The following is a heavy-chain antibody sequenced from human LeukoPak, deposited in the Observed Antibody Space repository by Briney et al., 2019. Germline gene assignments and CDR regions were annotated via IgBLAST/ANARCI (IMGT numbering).Heavy chain of an antibody. CDR1: GGSVSSGSYY. Sequence: SETLSLTCTVSGGSVSSGSYYWSWIRQPPGKGLEWIGYIYYSGSTNYNPSLKSRVTISVDTSKNQFSLKLSSVTAADTAVHHCARGGPYGDYDYWGQGTLVTVSS. CDR3: ARGGPYGDYDY. J-gene: IGHJ4*02. V-gene: IGHV4-61*01. CDR2: IYYSGST. D-gene: IGHD4-17*01.